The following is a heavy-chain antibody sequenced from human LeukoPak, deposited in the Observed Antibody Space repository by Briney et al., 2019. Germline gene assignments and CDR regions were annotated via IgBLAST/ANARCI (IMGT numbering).Heavy chain of an antibody. CDR3: GPIDS. Sequence: GGSLRLSCAASGFAFSDYAIHWVRQAPGKGLEWVAVISDDGTDTYYAGSVEGRFSISRDNSKSTVFLQMNSLRGEDTAVHYCGPIDSWGQGTLVTVSS. V-gene: IGHV3-30-3*01. J-gene: IGHJ4*02. CDR1: GFAFSDYA. CDR2: ISDDGTDT.